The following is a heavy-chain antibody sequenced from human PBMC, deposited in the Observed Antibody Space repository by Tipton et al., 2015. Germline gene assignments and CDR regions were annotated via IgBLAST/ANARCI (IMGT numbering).Heavy chain of an antibody. V-gene: IGHV4-39*01. Sequence: TLSLTCTVSGGSISSSTYYWGWIRQPPGKGLEWIGSIYYSGSTYYNPSLKSRVTISMDTSKNQFSLNLTSVTAADTALYYCANLYVDYDYWGQGILVTVSS. CDR3: ANLYVDYDY. J-gene: IGHJ4*02. CDR1: GGSISSSTYY. CDR2: IYYSGST. D-gene: IGHD4-17*01.